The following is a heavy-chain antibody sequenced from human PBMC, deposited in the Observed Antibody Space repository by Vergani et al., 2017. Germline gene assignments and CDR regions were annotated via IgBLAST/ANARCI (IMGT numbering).Heavy chain of an antibody. CDR1: GYTFTSYG. CDR3: AREKKGGDEGYYYNYYGMDV. V-gene: IGHV1-18*01. J-gene: IGHJ6*02. CDR2: ISAYNGNT. Sequence: QVQLVQSGAEVKKPGASVKVSCKASGYTFTSYGISWVRQAPGQGLEWMGWISAYNGNTNYAQKLQGRVTMTTDTSTSTAYMELRSLRSDDTAVYYCAREKKGGDEGYYYNYYGMDVWGQGTTVTVSS. D-gene: IGHD3-16*01.